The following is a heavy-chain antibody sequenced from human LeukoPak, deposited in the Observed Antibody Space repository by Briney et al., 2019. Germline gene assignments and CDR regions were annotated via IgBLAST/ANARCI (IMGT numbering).Heavy chain of an antibody. CDR2: IKQEGSEK. J-gene: IGHJ4*02. V-gene: IGHV3-7*01. CDR3: ARVFVDYVWGIYRPGYFDY. D-gene: IGHD3-16*02. CDR1: GFTFSSYW. Sequence: GGSLRLSCAASGFTFSSYWMSWVRQAPGKGLEWVANIKQEGSEKYYVDSVKGRFTISRDNAKNSLYLQMNSLRAEDTAVYYCARVFVDYVWGIYRPGYFDYWGQGTLVTVSS.